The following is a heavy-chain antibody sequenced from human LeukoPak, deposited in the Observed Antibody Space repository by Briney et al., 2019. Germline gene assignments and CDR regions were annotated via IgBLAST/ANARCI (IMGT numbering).Heavy chain of an antibody. CDR3: ARGATNDFWSGYGWFDP. Sequence: GGSLRLSCAASGFTFSSYTIHWVRQAPGKGLEWVALISSDRSNKFYANSVKGRFTISRDNSKKTVYLQMNSLRGEDTAVYSCARGATNDFWSGYGWFDPWGQGTLVTVSS. V-gene: IGHV3-30*04. J-gene: IGHJ5*02. D-gene: IGHD3-3*01. CDR2: ISSDRSNK. CDR1: GFTFSSYT.